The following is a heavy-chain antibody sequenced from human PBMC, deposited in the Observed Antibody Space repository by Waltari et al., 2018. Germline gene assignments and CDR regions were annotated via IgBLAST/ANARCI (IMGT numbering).Heavy chain of an antibody. CDR1: GFSFSGYS. V-gene: IGHV3-21*01. D-gene: IGHD3-16*01. CDR3: ARDRRGYFDY. CDR2: ISGDSRFI. J-gene: IGHJ4*02. Sequence: EVQLVESGGGLVKPGGYLRPSWEASGFSFSGYSMNWFRQAPGKGLGWVSSISGDSRFIYYADSVNGRFTISSDDAKNSLYLQMNSLRVEDTAVYYCARDRRGYFDYWGPGTLVSVSS.